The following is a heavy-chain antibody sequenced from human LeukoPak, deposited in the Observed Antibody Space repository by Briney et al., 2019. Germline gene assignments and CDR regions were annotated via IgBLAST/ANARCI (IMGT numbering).Heavy chain of an antibody. Sequence: DPQTLTCSVCDGFIRCCYGWGIREPRQRGVGRGRYIYCGGGTKYSPSLKGRVTISVDTSKHQFSLKLSSVTAADTAVYYCARGDGATNGYYYYYYMDVWGKGTTVTVSS. D-gene: IGHD1-26*01. V-gene: IGHV4-59*13. J-gene: IGHJ6*03. CDR2: IYCGGGT. CDR3: ARGDGATNGYYYYYYMDV. CDR1: DGFIRCCY.